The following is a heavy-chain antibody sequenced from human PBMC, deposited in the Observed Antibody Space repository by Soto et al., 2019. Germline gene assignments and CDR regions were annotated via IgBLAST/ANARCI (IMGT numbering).Heavy chain of an antibody. CDR1: GYSFTNND. V-gene: IGHV1-8*01. J-gene: IGHJ4*02. CDR3: TRGPRPTSTGTGAF. D-gene: IGHD1-1*01. CDR2: XXPXXGXT. Sequence: ASVKVSCKASGYSFTNNDVSLVRQATGQGLEWXGWXXPXXGXTXXXQXXXGRVTMTRDISIATAYMELSSLRVEDTGVYYCTRGPRPTSTGTGAFWGQGTLVTVSS.